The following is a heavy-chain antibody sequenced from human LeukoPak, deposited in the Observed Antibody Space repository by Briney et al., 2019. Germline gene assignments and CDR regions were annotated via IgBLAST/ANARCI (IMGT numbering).Heavy chain of an antibody. CDR3: ARHLGVEMATIDLYFDY. D-gene: IGHD5-24*01. CDR2: IYYSGST. J-gene: IGHJ4*02. CDR1: GGSISSSSYY. V-gene: IGHV4-39*01. Sequence: SETLSLTCTVSGGSISSSSYYWGWIRQPPGKGLEWIGSIYYSGSTYYNPSLKSRVTISVDTSKNQFSLKLSSVTAADTAVYYRARHLGVEMATIDLYFDYWGQGTLVTVSS.